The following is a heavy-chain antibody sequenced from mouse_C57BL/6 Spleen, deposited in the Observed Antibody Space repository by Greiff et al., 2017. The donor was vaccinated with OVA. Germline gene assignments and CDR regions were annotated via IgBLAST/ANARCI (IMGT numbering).Heavy chain of an antibody. V-gene: IGHV1-15*01. J-gene: IGHJ2*01. Sequence: VQLQESGAELVRPGASVTLSCKASGYTFTDYEMHWVKQTPVHGLEWIGAIDPETGGTAYNQKFKGKAILTADKSSSTAYMELRSLTSEDSAVYYCTVYYFDYWGQGTTLTVSS. CDR3: TVYYFDY. CDR2: IDPETGGT. CDR1: GYTFTDYE.